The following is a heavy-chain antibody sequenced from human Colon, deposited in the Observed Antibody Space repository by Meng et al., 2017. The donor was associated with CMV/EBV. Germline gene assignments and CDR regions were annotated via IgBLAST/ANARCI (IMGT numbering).Heavy chain of an antibody. V-gene: IGHV3-48*03. CDR2: LSSGGSTI. D-gene: IGHD3-22*01. CDR3: ATFYHVSNGFRLDTFDI. Sequence: GESLKISCAASGLTFSSYEMNWVRQAPGKGLEWVSSLSSGGSTIYYGDSVKGRFTISRDNAKNSLYLQLTSLRAEDAAVYFCATFYHVSNGFRLDTFDIWGQGTQVTVSS. J-gene: IGHJ3*02. CDR1: GLTFSSYE.